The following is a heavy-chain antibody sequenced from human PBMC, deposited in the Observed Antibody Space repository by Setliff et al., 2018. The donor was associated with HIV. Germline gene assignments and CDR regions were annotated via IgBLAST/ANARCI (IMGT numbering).Heavy chain of an antibody. Sequence: GESLKISCKGSGYSFTTYWIVWVRQMPGKGLEWMGIIFPGDSDTRYSPSFQGQVTFSVDKSISVAHLHWSSLKASDTAKYYCARGRGGYFGGGRYYNLPYFDSWGQGTLVTVSS. D-gene: IGHD2-15*01. CDR2: IFPGDSDT. V-gene: IGHV5-51*01. CDR1: GYSFTTYW. CDR3: ARGRGGYFGGGRYYNLPYFDS. J-gene: IGHJ4*02.